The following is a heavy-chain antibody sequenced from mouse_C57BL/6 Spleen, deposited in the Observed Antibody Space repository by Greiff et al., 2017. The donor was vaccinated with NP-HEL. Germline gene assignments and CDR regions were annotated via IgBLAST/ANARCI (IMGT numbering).Heavy chain of an antibody. Sequence: QVQLKESGAELVRPGTSVKVSCKASGYAFTNYLIEWVKQRPGQGLEWIGVINPGSGGTNYNEKFKGKATLTADKSSSTAYMQLSSLTSEDSAVYFCARWATVYFDYWGQGTTLTVSS. CDR2: INPGSGGT. D-gene: IGHD1-1*01. CDR1: GYAFTNYL. J-gene: IGHJ2*01. V-gene: IGHV1-54*01. CDR3: ARWATVYFDY.